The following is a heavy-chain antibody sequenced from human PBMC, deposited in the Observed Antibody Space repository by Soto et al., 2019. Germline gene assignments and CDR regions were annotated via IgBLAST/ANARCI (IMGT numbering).Heavy chain of an antibody. J-gene: IGHJ5*02. Sequence: SETLSLTCTVSGGSISSDYWGWIRQPPGKGLEWIGSIFYSGSPYCNPSLKSRVTMSVDTSKNQFSLKLSSVTASDTAVYYCARDDYADGWFDPWGQGTLVTVSS. D-gene: IGHD4-17*01. CDR1: GGSISSDY. CDR3: ARDDYADGWFDP. V-gene: IGHV4-39*01. CDR2: IFYSGSP.